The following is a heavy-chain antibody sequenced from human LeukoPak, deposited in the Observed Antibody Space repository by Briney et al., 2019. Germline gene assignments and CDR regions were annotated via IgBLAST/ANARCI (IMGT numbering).Heavy chain of an antibody. CDR3: ARAEYYYGSGSYCRY. V-gene: IGHV1-18*01. Sequence: GASVKVSCKASGYTFTSYGISWVRQAPGQGLEWMGWISAYNGNTNYAQKLQGRVTMTTDTSTNTAYMELRSLRSGDTAVYYCARAEYYYGSGSYCRYWGQGTLVTVSS. J-gene: IGHJ4*02. CDR1: GYTFTSYG. CDR2: ISAYNGNT. D-gene: IGHD3-10*01.